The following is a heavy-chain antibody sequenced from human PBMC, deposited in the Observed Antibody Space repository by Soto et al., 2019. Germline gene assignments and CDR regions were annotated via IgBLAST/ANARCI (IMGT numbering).Heavy chain of an antibody. CDR3: ARGGPYSSSRPGNYYYYYGMDV. CDR2: INPSGGST. V-gene: IGHV1-46*01. CDR1: GYTFTRYY. J-gene: IGHJ6*02. D-gene: IGHD6-13*01. Sequence: ASVKVSCKASGYTFTRYYMHWVRQAPGQGLVWMGTINPSGGSTLYAQKFQGRVTMTRDTSTDTAYMELSSLISEDTAVYYCARGGPYSSSRPGNYYYYYGMDVWGQGTTVTVLL.